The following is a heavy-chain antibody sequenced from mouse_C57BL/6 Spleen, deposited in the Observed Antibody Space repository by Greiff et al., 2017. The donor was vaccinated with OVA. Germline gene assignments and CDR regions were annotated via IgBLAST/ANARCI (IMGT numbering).Heavy chain of an antibody. J-gene: IGHJ2*01. CDR3: ARDNSYYCDY. CDR2: IHPNSGST. Sequence: QVQLQQPGAELVKPGASVKLSCKASGYTFTSYWMHWVKQRPGQGLEWIGMIHPNSGSTNYNEKFKSKATMTVDKSSSTAYMQLSSLTSEDTAVYYGARDNSYYCDYWGQGTTLTVSS. D-gene: IGHD1-3*01. V-gene: IGHV1-64*01. CDR1: GYTFTSYW.